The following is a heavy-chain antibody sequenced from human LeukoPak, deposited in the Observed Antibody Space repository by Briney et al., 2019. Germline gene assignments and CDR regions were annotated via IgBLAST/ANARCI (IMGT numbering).Heavy chain of an antibody. CDR2: IYSGGST. V-gene: IGHV3-53*01. Sequence: PGGSLRLSCAASGFTVSSNYMSWVRQAPGKGLEWVSVIYSGGSTYYADSVKGRFTISSDNSKNTLYLQMNSLRAEDTAVYYCARDGGYSYGYGFDYWGQGTLVTVSS. CDR3: ARDGGYSYGYGFDY. CDR1: GFTVSSNY. J-gene: IGHJ4*02. D-gene: IGHD5-18*01.